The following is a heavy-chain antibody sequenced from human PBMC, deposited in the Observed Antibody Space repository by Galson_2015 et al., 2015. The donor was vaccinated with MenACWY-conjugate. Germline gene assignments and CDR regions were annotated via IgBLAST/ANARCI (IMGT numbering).Heavy chain of an antibody. CDR2: ISYDGNNK. J-gene: IGHJ6*02. D-gene: IGHD3-10*01. Sequence: SLRLSCAASGFTFSHYGMHWVRQAPGKGLEWVTAISYDGNNKYYADSVKGRFPISRDNAKNTLYLQMNSLRAEDTAVYYCAARLLHSGGMDVWGQGTTVTVSS. V-gene: IGHV3-30*03. CDR1: GFTFSHYG. CDR3: AARLLHSGGMDV.